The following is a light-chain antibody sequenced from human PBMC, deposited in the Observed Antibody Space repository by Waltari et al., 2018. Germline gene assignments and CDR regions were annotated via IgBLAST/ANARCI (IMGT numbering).Light chain of an antibody. CDR3: QQYNNWPPGT. V-gene: IGKV3-15*01. Sequence: TVVTQSPATLSMSPGASATLSCRPSQSIGRSLAWYQQRPGQAPRLLIYRASTRATGIPDRFSGSGSETEFTLTISSLQSEDIAVYYCQQYNNWPPGTFGQGTKVEI. J-gene: IGKJ1*01. CDR1: QSIGRS. CDR2: RAS.